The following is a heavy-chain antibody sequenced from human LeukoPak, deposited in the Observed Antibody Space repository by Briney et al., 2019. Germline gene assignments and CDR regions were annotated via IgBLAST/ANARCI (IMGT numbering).Heavy chain of an antibody. CDR3: ARGGGIAAAGTGT. J-gene: IGHJ5*02. CDR1: GGSFSGYY. Sequence: SETLSLTCAVYGGSFSGYYWSWVRQPPEKGLEWIGEINHSGSTNYNTSLKSRVTISVDTSKNQFSLKLSSVTAADTAVYYCARGGGIAAAGTGTWGQGTLVTVSS. D-gene: IGHD6-13*01. CDR2: INHSGST. V-gene: IGHV4-34*01.